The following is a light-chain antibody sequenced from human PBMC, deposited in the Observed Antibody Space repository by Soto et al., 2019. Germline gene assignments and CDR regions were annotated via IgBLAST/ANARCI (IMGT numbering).Light chain of an antibody. CDR3: CSYAGRPYV. CDR2: EVS. V-gene: IGLV2-11*01. CDR1: SSDVGGYNY. Sequence: QSVLTQPRSVSGSPGQSVTISCTGTSSDVGGYNYVSWYQQYPGKAPKLVIYEVSKRPSRVLDRFSGSKSGNTASLTISGVQADDEADYYCCSYAGRPYVFGTGTKLTVL. J-gene: IGLJ1*01.